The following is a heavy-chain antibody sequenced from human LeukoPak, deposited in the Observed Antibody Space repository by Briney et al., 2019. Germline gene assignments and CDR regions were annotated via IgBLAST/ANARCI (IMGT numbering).Heavy chain of an antibody. D-gene: IGHD3-16*01. V-gene: IGHV3-23*01. J-gene: IGHJ4*02. CDR3: AKDLGHRSDYWFDW. Sequence: GGSLRLSCAASGFAFRSYAMSWVRQAPGKGLEWVSGISGDAGNTDYADSVEGRFTISRDNSRNTVTLQMNSLRVEDSALYYCAKDLGHRSDYWFDWWGQGTLVTVSS. CDR2: ISGDAGNT. CDR1: GFAFRSYA.